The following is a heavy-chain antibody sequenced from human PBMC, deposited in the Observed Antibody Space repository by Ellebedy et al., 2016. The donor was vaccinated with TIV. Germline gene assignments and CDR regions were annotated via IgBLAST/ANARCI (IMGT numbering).Heavy chain of an antibody. J-gene: IGHJ4*02. D-gene: IGHD3-3*01. CDR1: GGSFAGYF. CDR3: AKGYFWSGHYLTH. V-gene: IGHV4-34*10. Sequence: MPSETLSLTCAVRGGSFAGYFWTWIRQPPGKTLEWMGDINHSNNRNYHPSLKGRITMSIDTSKNQFSLKLTSLTAADTGVYYCAKGYFWSGHYLTHWGPGTLVAVSA. CDR2: INHSNNR.